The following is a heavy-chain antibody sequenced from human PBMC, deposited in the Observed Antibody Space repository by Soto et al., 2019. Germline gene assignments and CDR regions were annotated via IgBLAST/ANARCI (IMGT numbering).Heavy chain of an antibody. Sequence: ASVKVSCKASGYTSTSYGISWVRQAPGQGLEWMGWISAYNGNTNYAQKLQGRVTMTTDTSTSTAYMELRSLRSDDTAVYYCARVVVRYDYIWTPGTIDYWGQGTLVTVSS. CDR1: GYTSTSYG. D-gene: IGHD3-16*01. CDR2: ISAYNGNT. V-gene: IGHV1-18*01. CDR3: ARVVVRYDYIWTPGTIDY. J-gene: IGHJ4*02.